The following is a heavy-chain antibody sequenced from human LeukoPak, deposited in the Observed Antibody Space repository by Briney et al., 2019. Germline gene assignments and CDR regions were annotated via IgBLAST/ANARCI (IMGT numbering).Heavy chain of an antibody. CDR1: GYTFTNSW. D-gene: IGHD3-10*01. CDR2: IYPGDSDT. V-gene: IGHV5-51*01. J-gene: IGHJ4*02. CDR3: ARRAYYYNSGGTDY. Sequence: GESLKISCTASGYTFTNSWIAWVRQIPGKGLGWMGIIYPGDSDTRYSPSFQGQVTLSADKSISTAYLQWSSLKASDTAMYYCARRAYYYNSGGTDYWGQGTLVTVSS.